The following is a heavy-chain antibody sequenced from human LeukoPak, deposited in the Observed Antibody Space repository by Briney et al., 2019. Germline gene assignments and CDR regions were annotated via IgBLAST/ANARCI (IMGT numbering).Heavy chain of an antibody. CDR2: IYTSGST. V-gene: IGHV4-61*02. J-gene: IGHJ3*02. D-gene: IGHD3-3*01. CDR3: ARGNDFWSNAFDI. CDR1: GDSISSGNYY. Sequence: SETLSLTCTVSGDSISSGNYYWNWIRQPAGKGLEWIGRIYTSGSTNYNPSLKSRVTISVDTSKNQFSLNQSLGTAADTAVYYCARGNDFWSNAFDIWGQGTMVTVSS.